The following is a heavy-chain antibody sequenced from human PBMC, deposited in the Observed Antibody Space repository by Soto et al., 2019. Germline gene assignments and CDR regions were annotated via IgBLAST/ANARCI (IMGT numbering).Heavy chain of an antibody. D-gene: IGHD7-27*01. CDR1: GGSITSNNW. CDR2: IFHGGTT. V-gene: IGHV4-4*02. J-gene: IGHJ4*02. Sequence: SETLSLTCAVSGGSITSNNWWSWVRQPPGKGLEWIGHIFHGGTTNNNPSLTSRVTISVDTSNNQFSLKLSSVSAADTAVYYCARGPSGDKVDYWGQGTLVTVSS. CDR3: ARGPSGDKVDY.